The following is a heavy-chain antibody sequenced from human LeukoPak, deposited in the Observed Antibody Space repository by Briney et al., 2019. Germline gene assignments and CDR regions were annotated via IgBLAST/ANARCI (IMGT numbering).Heavy chain of an antibody. CDR1: GFSLSTSGMC. CDR2: IDWDDDK. D-gene: IGHD3-22*01. V-gene: IGHV2-70*11. Sequence: SGPTLVNPTQTLTLTCTFSGFSLSTSGMCVSWIRQPPGKALEWLARIDWDDDKYYSTSLKTRLTISKDTSKNQVVLTMTIMDPVDTATYYCARSTYYYDSSGYYSFNYYYGMDVWGQGTTVTVSS. J-gene: IGHJ6*02. CDR3: ARSTYYYDSSGYYSFNYYYGMDV.